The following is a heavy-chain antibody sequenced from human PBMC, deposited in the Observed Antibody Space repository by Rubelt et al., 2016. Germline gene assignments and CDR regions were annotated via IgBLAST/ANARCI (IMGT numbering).Heavy chain of an antibody. J-gene: IGHJ4*02. CDR3: ARASGGSPYYYGSGSYSGY. D-gene: IGHD3-10*01. CDR1: GGSFSGYY. V-gene: IGHV4-34*01. CDR2: INHSGST. Sequence: QVQLQQWGAGLLKPSETLSLTCAVYGGSFSGYYWSWIRQPPGKGLEWIGEINHSGSTNYNPSLKSRVTIAVDTAKNQFSRKLSSVTAADTAVYYCARASGGSPYYYGSGSYSGYWGQGTLVTVSS.